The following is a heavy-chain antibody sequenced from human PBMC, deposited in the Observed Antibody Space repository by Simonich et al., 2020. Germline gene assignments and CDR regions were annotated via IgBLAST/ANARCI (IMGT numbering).Heavy chain of an antibody. V-gene: IGHV3-30*07. D-gene: IGHD7-27*01. J-gene: IGHJ5*02. CDR3: ARDRNWGWFDP. CDR2: ITYDGSNK. Sequence: QVQLAESGGGVVQPGRSLRLSCAASGFTFSSYAMHWVRQAPGKGLEWVAVITYDGSNKYYADSVKGRFTISRDNSKNTLYLQMNSLRAEDTAVYYCARDRNWGWFDPWGQGTLVTVSS. CDR1: GFTFSSYA.